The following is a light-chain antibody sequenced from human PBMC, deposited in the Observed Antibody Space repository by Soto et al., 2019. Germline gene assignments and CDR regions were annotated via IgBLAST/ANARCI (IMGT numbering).Light chain of an antibody. CDR1: QGIGDT. CDR2: DTS. J-gene: IGKJ4*01. CDR3: QPYNSWPLT. V-gene: IGKV3-15*01. Sequence: EVVLRLSPATLSVSPGKGATLSCSASQGIGDTLAWYQHKPGQSTRLIIYDTSIRATGVQTRTSGSRTGAEFTLTIHSLQSEDFAVYYCQPYNSWPLTFGGGTKVDIK.